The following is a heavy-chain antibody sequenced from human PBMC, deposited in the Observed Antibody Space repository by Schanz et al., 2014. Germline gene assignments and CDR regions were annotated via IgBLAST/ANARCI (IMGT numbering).Heavy chain of an antibody. D-gene: IGHD3-3*02. V-gene: IGHV4-4*02. Sequence: EQVLESGGGFVQPGGSLRLSCATSGFTFTTFAMTWVRQAPGKGLQWIGEIHHSGSIIYNPSLRSGVTISMDTSKNQFFLKVPSVTAADTAVYYCARHLVNAYGMDVWGQGTAVTVSS. CDR3: ARHLVNAYGMDV. CDR2: IHHSGSI. CDR1: GFTFTTFA. J-gene: IGHJ6*02.